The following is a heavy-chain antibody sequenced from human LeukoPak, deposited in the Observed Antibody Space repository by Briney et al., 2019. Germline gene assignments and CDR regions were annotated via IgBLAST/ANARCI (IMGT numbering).Heavy chain of an antibody. CDR3: ASPQSYSSSSDYFDY. CDR1: GFTFSDYY. J-gene: IGHJ4*02. Sequence: GGSLRLSCAASGFTFSDYYMSWIRQAPGKGLEWVSYISSSGSTIYYADSVKGRFTISRDNAKNSLYLQMNSLRAEDTAVYYCASPQSYSSSSDYFDYWGQGTLVTVSS. CDR2: ISSSGSTI. D-gene: IGHD6-6*01. V-gene: IGHV3-11*04.